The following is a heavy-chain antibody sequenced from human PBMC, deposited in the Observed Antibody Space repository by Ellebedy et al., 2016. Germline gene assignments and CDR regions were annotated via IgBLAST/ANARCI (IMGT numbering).Heavy chain of an antibody. V-gene: IGHV3-23*01. J-gene: IGHJ4*02. CDR3: AKRRSRLRTIDY. CDR2: ITDSGGST. CDR1: GFTFGSYA. Sequence: GGSLRLXXAASGFTFGSYAMSWVRQAPGKGLEWVSVITDSGGSTNYADSVKGRFTISRDNSKNTLYLQMNSLRAEDTAVYYCAKRRSRLRTIDYWGQGTLVTVSS. D-gene: IGHD5-18*01.